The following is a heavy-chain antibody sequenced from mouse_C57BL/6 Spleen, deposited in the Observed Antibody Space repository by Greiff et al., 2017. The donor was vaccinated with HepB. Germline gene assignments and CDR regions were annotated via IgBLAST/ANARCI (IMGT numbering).Heavy chain of an antibody. CDR1: GYSITSGYY. J-gene: IGHJ3*01. CDR3: ARAANWSVWFAD. Sequence: VQLQQSGPGLVKPSQSLSLTCSVTGYSITSGYYWNWIRQFPGNKLEWMGYISYDGSNNYNPSLKNRISITRDTSKNQFFLKLNSGTTEDTATYYCARAANWSVWFADWGQGTLVTVSA. D-gene: IGHD4-1*01. V-gene: IGHV3-6*01. CDR2: ISYDGSN.